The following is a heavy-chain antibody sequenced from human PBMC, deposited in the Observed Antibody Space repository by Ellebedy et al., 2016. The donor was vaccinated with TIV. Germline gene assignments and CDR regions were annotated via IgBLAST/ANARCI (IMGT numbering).Heavy chain of an antibody. CDR1: GGSISGPHYY. CDR3: TREAAGTTVHY. D-gene: IGHD1-1*01. V-gene: IGHV4-39*07. J-gene: IGHJ4*02. Sequence: MPGGSLRLSCTVSGGSISGPHYYWGWIRQPPGKGLEWIGSIYYTGGTYYNPSLKSRLTISLDASKNQFSLKLTSMTAADTAVYYCTREAAGTTVHYWGQGTPVTASS. CDR2: IYYTGGT.